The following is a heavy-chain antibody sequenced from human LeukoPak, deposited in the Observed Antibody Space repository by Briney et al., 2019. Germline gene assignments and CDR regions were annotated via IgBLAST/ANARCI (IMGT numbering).Heavy chain of an antibody. CDR3: ARATYSSGWYFAY. CDR2: INTNTGNP. J-gene: IGHJ4*02. V-gene: IGHV7-4-1*02. Sequence: VASVKVSCKASGYTFTSYGISWVRQAPGQGLEWMGWINTNTGNPTYAQGFTGRFVFSLDTSVSTAYLQISSLKAEDTAVYYCARATYSSGWYFAYWGQGTLVTVSS. D-gene: IGHD6-19*01. CDR1: GYTFTSYG.